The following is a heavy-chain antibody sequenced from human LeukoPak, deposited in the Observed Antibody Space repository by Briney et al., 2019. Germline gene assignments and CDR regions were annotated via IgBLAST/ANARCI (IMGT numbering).Heavy chain of an antibody. J-gene: IGHJ4*02. Sequence: SETLSLTCAVYSGSFSGYYWNWIRQPPGKGLEWIGSIYYSGSTYYNPSLKSRVTISVDTSKNQFSLKLSSVTAADTAVYYCARHQWPIYYFDYWGQGTLVTVSS. CDR1: SGSFSGYY. CDR3: ARHQWPIYYFDY. CDR2: IYYSGST. D-gene: IGHD6-19*01. V-gene: IGHV4-34*01.